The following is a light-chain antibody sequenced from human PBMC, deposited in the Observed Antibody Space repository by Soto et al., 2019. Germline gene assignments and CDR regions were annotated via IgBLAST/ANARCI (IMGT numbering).Light chain of an antibody. Sequence: EIVMTQSPATLSVSPVERATLSCMASQSVSSNLAWYQQKPGQAPRLLIYGASTRATGIPARFSGSGSGTDFTLTISRMEPEDFAVYCCQQYGSSPRTFGQGTKVDIK. V-gene: IGKV3-15*01. J-gene: IGKJ1*01. CDR2: GAS. CDR3: QQYGSSPRT. CDR1: QSVSSN.